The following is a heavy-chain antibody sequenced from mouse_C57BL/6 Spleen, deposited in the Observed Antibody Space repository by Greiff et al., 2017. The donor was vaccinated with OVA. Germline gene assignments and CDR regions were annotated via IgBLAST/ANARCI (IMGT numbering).Heavy chain of an antibody. CDR1: GFSLTSYG. Sequence: QVQLKESGPGLVQPSQSLSITCTVSGFSLTSYGVHWVRQSPGKGLEWLGVIWSGGGTDYNAAFISRLSISKDNSKSHVFFKMNSLQADDAAICYCASRRDGFAYWGKGTLVTVSA. CDR3: ASRRDGFAY. J-gene: IGHJ3*01. D-gene: IGHD3-3*01. CDR2: IWSGGGT. V-gene: IGHV2-2*01.